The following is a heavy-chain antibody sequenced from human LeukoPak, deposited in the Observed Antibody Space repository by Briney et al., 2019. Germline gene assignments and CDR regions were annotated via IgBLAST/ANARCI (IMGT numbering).Heavy chain of an antibody. CDR1: GFTVSSYS. Sequence: GGSLRLSCAASGFTVSSYSMNWVRQAPGKGLEWVSSISSSSSYIYYADSVKGRFTISRDNAKNSLYLQMNSLRAEDTAVYYCARESSSSWYWFDPWGQGTLVTVSS. V-gene: IGHV3-21*01. D-gene: IGHD6-13*01. J-gene: IGHJ5*02. CDR2: ISSSSSYI. CDR3: ARESSSSWYWFDP.